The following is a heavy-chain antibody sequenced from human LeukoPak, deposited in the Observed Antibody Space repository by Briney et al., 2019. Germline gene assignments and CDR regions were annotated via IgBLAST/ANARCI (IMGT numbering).Heavy chain of an antibody. CDR1: GGSISSYY. Sequence: SETLSLTCTVSGGSISSYYWSWFRRPAGRGLEWIGRFHLTRSTNYNPSLKSRGTMSVDTSKNEVSLKLSCVTGADTAVYYCARGTATRGLWDWGQGTLVTVSS. J-gene: IGHJ4*02. V-gene: IGHV4-4*07. D-gene: IGHD2-21*02. CDR2: FHLTRST. CDR3: ARGTATRGLWD.